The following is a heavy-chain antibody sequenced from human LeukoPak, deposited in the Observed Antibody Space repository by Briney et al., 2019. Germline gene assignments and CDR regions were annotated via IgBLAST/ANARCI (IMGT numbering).Heavy chain of an antibody. CDR1: GFTFSNAW. J-gene: IGHJ6*02. D-gene: IGHD3-10*01. CDR3: TTDSNYGSGISPLYYYYGMDV. Sequence: GSLRLSCAASGFTFSNAWMSWARQAPGKGLEWVGRIKSKTDGGTTDYAAPVKGRFTISRDDSKKTLYLQMNSLKTEDTAVYYCTTDSNYGSGISPLYYYYGMDVWGQGTTVTVSS. V-gene: IGHV3-15*01. CDR2: IKSKTDGGTT.